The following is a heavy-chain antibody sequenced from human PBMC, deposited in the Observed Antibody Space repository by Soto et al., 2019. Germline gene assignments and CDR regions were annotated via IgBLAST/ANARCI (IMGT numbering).Heavy chain of an antibody. Sequence: ASVKVSCKASGYTFSSYGITWVRQAPGQGLEWMGWISAYNGNTKYAQKLQGRVTMTTDTSTSTAYMELRSLRSDDTAVYYCAREESSSWFRGHFDLWGRGTLVTVSS. V-gene: IGHV1-18*01. CDR1: GYTFSSYG. D-gene: IGHD6-13*01. CDR3: AREESSSWFRGHFDL. J-gene: IGHJ2*01. CDR2: ISAYNGNT.